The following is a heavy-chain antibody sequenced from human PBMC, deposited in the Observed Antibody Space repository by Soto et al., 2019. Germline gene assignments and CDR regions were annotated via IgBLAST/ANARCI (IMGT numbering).Heavy chain of an antibody. CDR2: IYYSGST. V-gene: IGHV4-30-4*01. CDR3: ARAVRGYTHDAVDY. J-gene: IGHJ4*02. Sequence: SETLSLTCTVSGGSISSPDSYWSWIRQPPGEGLEWIGYIYYSGSTYYNPSLQSRVTISVDTAKGQFSLRLSSVTAADTAVYYCARAVRGYTHDAVDYWGQGTQVTVSS. D-gene: IGHD5-18*01. CDR1: GGSISSPDSY.